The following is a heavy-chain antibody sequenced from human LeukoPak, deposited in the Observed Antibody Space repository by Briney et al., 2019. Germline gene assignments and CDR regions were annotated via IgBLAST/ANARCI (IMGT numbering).Heavy chain of an antibody. J-gene: IGHJ4*02. Sequence: ASVKVYCKASGYTFTSYGISWVRQAPGQGLEWMGWISAYNGNTNYAQKLQGRVTMTTDTSTSTAYMELRSLRSDDTAVYYCARSHGIVGASHSDYWGQGTLVTVSS. CDR3: ARSHGIVGASHSDY. V-gene: IGHV1-18*01. CDR1: GYTFTSYG. CDR2: ISAYNGNT. D-gene: IGHD1-26*01.